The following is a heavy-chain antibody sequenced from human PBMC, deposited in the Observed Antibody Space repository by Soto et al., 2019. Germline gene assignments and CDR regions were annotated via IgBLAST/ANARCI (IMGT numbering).Heavy chain of an antibody. CDR3: VRLIGNSWLDS. D-gene: IGHD2-8*01. J-gene: IGHJ5*01. CDR1: GFTFSSYA. Sequence: GSLRLSCAASGFTFSSYAMSWVRQAPGKGLEWVSYISSSSSTIYYADSVKGRFTINPDTANNQFSLQLNSVTPDDTAVYYCVRLIGNSWLDSWGQGTLVTVSS. CDR2: ISSSSSTI. V-gene: IGHV3-48*01.